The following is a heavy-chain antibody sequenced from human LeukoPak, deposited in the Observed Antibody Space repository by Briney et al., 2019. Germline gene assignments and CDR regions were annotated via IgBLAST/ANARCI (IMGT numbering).Heavy chain of an antibody. Sequence: PSQTLSLTCAVSGGSISSGGYSWSWIRQPPGKGLEWIGYIYHSGSTYYNPSLKSRVTISVDRSKNQFSLKLSSVTAADTAVYYCARGKLMVRGVIDWFDPWGQGTLDTVSS. CDR2: IYHSGST. CDR1: GGSISSGGYS. CDR3: ARGKLMVRGVIDWFDP. V-gene: IGHV4-30-2*01. J-gene: IGHJ5*02. D-gene: IGHD3-10*01.